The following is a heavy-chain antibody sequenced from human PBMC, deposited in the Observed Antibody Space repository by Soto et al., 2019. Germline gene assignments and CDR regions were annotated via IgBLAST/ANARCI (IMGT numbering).Heavy chain of an antibody. CDR1: GFTFTDYH. D-gene: IGHD3-3*01. Sequence: TGGSLRLSCVASGFTFTDYHMYWVRQAPGKGLEWVSIISNDGSNTYSAESVKGRFTMSRDNSKNTLYLQMNSLRLEDTAIYFCARDRKWQTFGVPTQYGMNVWGQGTTVTVSS. V-gene: IGHV3-30*03. CDR2: ISNDGSNT. CDR3: ARDRKWQTFGVPTQYGMNV. J-gene: IGHJ6*02.